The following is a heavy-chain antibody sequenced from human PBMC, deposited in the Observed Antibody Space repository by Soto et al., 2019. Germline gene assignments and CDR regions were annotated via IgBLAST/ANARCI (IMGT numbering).Heavy chain of an antibody. CDR3: ARVVCSSTSCYFNYYYGMDV. V-gene: IGHV1-2*02. J-gene: IGHJ6*02. CDR2: VNPNSGGT. Sequence: ASVKVSCKASGYTFTGYYMHWVRQAPGQGLEWMGWVNPNSGGTNYAQKFQGRVTMTRDTSISTAYMELSRLRSDDTAVYYCARVVCSSTSCYFNYYYGMDVWGQGTTVTVSS. D-gene: IGHD2-2*01. CDR1: GYTFTGYY.